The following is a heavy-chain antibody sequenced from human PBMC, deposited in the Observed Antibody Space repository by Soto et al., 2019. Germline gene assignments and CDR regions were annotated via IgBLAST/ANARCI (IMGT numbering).Heavy chain of an antibody. V-gene: IGHV4-31*03. Sequence: SETLSLTCTVSGGSISSGGYYWSWIRQHPGKGLEWIGYIYYSGSTYYNPSLKSRVTISVDTSKNQFSLKLSSVTAADTAVYYCARITLIYYDSSGYASDWGQGTLVTVS. CDR1: GGSISSGGYY. D-gene: IGHD3-22*01. CDR2: IYYSGST. J-gene: IGHJ4*02. CDR3: ARITLIYYDSSGYASD.